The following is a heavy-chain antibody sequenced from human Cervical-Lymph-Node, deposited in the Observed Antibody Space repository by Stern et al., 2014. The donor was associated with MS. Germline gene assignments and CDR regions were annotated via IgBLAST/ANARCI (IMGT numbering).Heavy chain of an antibody. CDR1: GFAFSTYG. D-gene: IGHD6-19*01. J-gene: IGHJ4*02. V-gene: IGHV3-30*03. CDR2: ISFDGAKT. Sequence: VQLVQSGGGVVQPGRSLRLSCSPSGFAFSTYGMHWVRQAPGKALEWVALISFDGAKTYYADSVKGRFTISRDNPKNTLYLQMKSLRGEDTAVYYCARGSDWYPLDYWGQGTLVTVSS. CDR3: ARGSDWYPLDY.